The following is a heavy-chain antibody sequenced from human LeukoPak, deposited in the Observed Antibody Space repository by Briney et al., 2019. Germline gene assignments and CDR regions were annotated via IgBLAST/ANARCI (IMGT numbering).Heavy chain of an antibody. CDR1: GYTFTSYG. Sequence: ASVKVSCKASGYTFTSYGISWVRQAPGQGLEWMGWIDTYSGNTNYAQKVQGRVTMTTDTSTSTVYMELRSLRSDDTAVYYCARVHPSGGYHKYWGQGTLVTVSS. V-gene: IGHV1-18*01. CDR3: ARVHPSGGYHKY. J-gene: IGHJ4*02. CDR2: IDTYSGNT. D-gene: IGHD3-10*01.